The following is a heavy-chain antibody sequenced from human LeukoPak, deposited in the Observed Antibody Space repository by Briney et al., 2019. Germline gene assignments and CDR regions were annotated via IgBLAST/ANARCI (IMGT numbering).Heavy chain of an antibody. CDR3: TRRRGGGEFDY. CDR2: IRINDNSDAT. CDR1: GFIFSGSA. J-gene: IGHJ4*02. V-gene: IGHV3-73*01. D-gene: IGHD3-10*01. Sequence: GGSLKLSCAASGFIFSGSAMHWVRQASGKGLEWVGRIRINDNSDATAYGPSVRGRFTISRDDSKNTTYLQMNSLKTEDTAVYYRTRRRGGGEFDYWGQGTLVTVSS.